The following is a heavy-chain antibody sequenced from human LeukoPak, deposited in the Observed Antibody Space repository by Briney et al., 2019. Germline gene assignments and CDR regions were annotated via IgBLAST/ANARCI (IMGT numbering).Heavy chain of an antibody. CDR1: GFAFSDYY. D-gene: IGHD3-22*01. CDR2: ISASGP. Sequence: PGGSLRLSCAASGFAFSDYYMNWIRQAPGKGLEWVSTISASGPYYADAVRGRFTISRDNSRNTLSLQMDSLRAEDTAVYYCAKDHESDGYPCLDHWGLGTLVTVSS. CDR3: AKDHESDGYPCLDH. J-gene: IGHJ4*02. V-gene: IGHV3-69-1*01.